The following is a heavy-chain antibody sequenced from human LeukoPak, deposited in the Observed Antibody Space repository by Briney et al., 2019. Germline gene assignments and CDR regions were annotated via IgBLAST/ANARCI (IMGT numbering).Heavy chain of an antibody. V-gene: IGHV3-21*01. CDR2: ISSSSSYI. D-gene: IGHD4/OR15-4a*01. CDR1: GFTFSSYS. J-gene: IGHJ4*02. Sequence: SGGSLRLSCAASGFTFSSYSMNWVRQAPGKGLEWVSSISSSSSYIYYADSVKGRFTISRDNAKNSLYLQMNSLRAEDTAVYYCARRAGAYSHPYDYWGQGTLVTVSS. CDR3: ARRAGAYSHPYDY.